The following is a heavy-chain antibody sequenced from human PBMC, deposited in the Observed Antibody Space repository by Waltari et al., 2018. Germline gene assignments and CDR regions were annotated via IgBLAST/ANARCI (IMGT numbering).Heavy chain of an antibody. V-gene: IGHV3-48*03. J-gene: IGHJ6*02. CDR3: ARDSLDSGNYYVYHFYGLDV. D-gene: IGHD1-26*01. CDR2: ISSSGNTI. CDR1: GFTFGSYE. Sequence: EVRLVESGGGLVQHGGSLRRSYAVSGFTFGSYEMHWLCQAPGKGLEWVSYISSSGNTIYYADSVKGRFTISRDNAKKLLYLQMNSLRAEDTAVYYCARDSLDSGNYYVYHFYGLDVWGQGTTVTVS.